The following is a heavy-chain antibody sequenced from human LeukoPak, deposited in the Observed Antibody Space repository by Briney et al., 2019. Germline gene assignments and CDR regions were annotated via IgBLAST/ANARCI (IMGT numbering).Heavy chain of an antibody. Sequence: SETLPLTCAVHDVSVSEYCWSWIRQSPGKGLEWIGEICHSGYTSYNPSLKRRVTISADTSENQLSLRLTSVTAADTAMYYCARIRCGHTDNRCYNYWGQGILVTVSS. D-gene: IGHD2-2*02. V-gene: IGHV4-34*01. J-gene: IGHJ4*02. CDR1: DVSVSEYC. CDR3: ARIRCGHTDNRCYNY. CDR2: ICHSGYT.